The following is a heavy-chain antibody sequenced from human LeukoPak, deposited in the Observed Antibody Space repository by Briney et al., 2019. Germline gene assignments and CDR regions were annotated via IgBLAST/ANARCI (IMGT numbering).Heavy chain of an antibody. CDR1: GGSFSGYY. J-gene: IGHJ5*02. D-gene: IGHD2-2*01. Sequence: PSETLSLTCAVYGGSFSGYYWSWIRQPPGKGLEWIGEISHSGSTNYNPSLKSRVTISVDTSKNQFSLKLSSVTAADTAVYYCARGRIVVVPAAPSNWFDPWGQGTLVTVSS. CDR2: ISHSGST. CDR3: ARGRIVVVPAAPSNWFDP. V-gene: IGHV4-34*01.